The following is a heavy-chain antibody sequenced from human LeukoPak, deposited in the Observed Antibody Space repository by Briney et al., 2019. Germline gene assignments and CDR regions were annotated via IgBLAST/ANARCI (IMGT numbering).Heavy chain of an antibody. D-gene: IGHD1-1*01. J-gene: IGHJ4*02. V-gene: IGHV4-34*01. Sequence: SETLSLTCAVYGGSFSGYYWSWIRQPPGKGLEWIGEINHSGSTNYNPSLKSRVTISVDTSKNQFSLKLSSVTAADTAVYYCASGAGSFDYWGQGTLVTVSS. CDR1: GGSFSGYY. CDR2: INHSGST. CDR3: ASGAGSFDY.